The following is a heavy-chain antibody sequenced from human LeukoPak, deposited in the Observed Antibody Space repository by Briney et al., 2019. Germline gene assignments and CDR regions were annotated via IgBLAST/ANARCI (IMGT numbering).Heavy chain of an antibody. J-gene: IGHJ6*03. D-gene: IGHD3-3*01. CDR2: MNPNSGNT. CDR3: ARLDGDYDLFGSCYYMDV. V-gene: IGHV1-8*01. CDR1: GYTFTSYD. Sequence: VKVSCKASGYTFTSYDINWERQATGQGLEWMGWMNPNSGNTGYAQKFQGRVTMTRNTPISTAYMELSSLRSEDTALYYCARLDGDYDLFGSCYYMDVWGKGTTVTVSS.